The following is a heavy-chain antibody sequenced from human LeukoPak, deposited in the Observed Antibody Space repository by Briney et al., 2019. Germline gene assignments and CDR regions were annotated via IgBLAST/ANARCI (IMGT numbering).Heavy chain of an antibody. CDR1: GYTFTGYY. J-gene: IGHJ4*02. V-gene: IGHV1-2*02. D-gene: IGHD6-6*01. CDR3: ARGPTYSSSSVDYFDY. CDR2: INPNSGGT. Sequence: ASVKVSCKASGYTFTGYYMHWVRQAPGQGLEWMGWINPNSGGTNYAQKFQGRVTMTRDTSISTAYMELSRLRSDDTAVYYCARGPTYSSSSVDYFDYWGQGTLVTVSS.